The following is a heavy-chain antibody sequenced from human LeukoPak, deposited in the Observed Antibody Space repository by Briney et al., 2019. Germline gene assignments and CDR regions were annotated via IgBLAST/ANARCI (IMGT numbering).Heavy chain of an antibody. V-gene: IGHV1-69*04. J-gene: IGHJ6*02. CDR2: IIPILGIA. CDR3: ARSMVRGSYYYYGMDV. Sequence: GSSVKVTCKASGGTFSSYAISWVRQAPGQGLEWMGRIIPILGIANYAQKFQGRVTITADKSTSTAYMELSSLRSEDTAVYYCARSMVRGSYYYYGMDVWGQGTTVTVSS. D-gene: IGHD3-10*01. CDR1: GGTFSSYA.